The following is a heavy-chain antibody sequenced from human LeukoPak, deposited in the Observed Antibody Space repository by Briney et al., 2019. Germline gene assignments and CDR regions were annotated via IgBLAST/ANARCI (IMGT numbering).Heavy chain of an antibody. J-gene: IGHJ4*02. V-gene: IGHV3-48*03. Sequence: GGSLRLSCAASGITFSNYEMNWVRQAPGKGLEWVSYISSSGSTIYYADSVKGRFTISRDNSKNSLYLQMNSLRAEDTAVYYCARDRVSMVRGDVVYWGQGTLVTVSS. CDR1: GITFSNYE. CDR2: ISSSGSTI. D-gene: IGHD3-10*01. CDR3: ARDRVSMVRGDVVY.